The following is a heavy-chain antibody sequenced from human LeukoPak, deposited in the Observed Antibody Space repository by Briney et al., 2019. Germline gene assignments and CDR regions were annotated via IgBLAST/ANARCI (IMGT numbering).Heavy chain of an antibody. Sequence: SETLSLTCAVYGGSFSGYYWSWIRQPPGKGLEWIGEINHSGSTNYNPSLKSRVTISVDTSKNQFSLKLSSVTAADTAVYYCARGPHGSGTFDYWGQGTLVTVSS. J-gene: IGHJ4*02. V-gene: IGHV4-34*01. CDR3: ARGPHGSGTFDY. D-gene: IGHD3-10*01. CDR2: INHSGST. CDR1: GGSFSGYY.